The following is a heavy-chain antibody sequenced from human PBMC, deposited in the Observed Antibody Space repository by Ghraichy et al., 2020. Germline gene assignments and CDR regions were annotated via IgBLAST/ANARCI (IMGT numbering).Heavy chain of an antibody. CDR1: EYTFTNYW. D-gene: IGHD1-26*01. CDR2: ISPADSDT. CDR3: ARRLKNFLLSSNWFDP. V-gene: IGHV5-51*01. Sequence: GESLNISCKASEYTFTNYWIGWVRQMPGKGLEWMGIISPADSDTKYGPSFQGQVTISADKSISTVYLQWNSLKASDTAMYYCARRLKNFLLSSNWFDPWGQGTLVTVSS. J-gene: IGHJ5*02.